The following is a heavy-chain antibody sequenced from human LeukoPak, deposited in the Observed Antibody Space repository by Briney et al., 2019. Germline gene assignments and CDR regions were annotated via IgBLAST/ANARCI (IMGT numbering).Heavy chain of an antibody. CDR2: IWYDGSNK. V-gene: IGHV3-33*08. CDR1: GFTFSTYG. Sequence: GGSLRLSCAASGFTFSTYGMHWVRQAPGKGLEWVAVIWYDGSNKYYADSVKGRFTISRDNSKNTLYLQMNSLKAEDTAVYYCARDLGFNWGQGTLVTVSS. J-gene: IGHJ4*02. CDR3: ARDLGFN.